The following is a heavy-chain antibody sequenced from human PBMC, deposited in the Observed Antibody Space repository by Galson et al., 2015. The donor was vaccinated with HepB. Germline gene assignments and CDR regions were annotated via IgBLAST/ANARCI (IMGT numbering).Heavy chain of an antibody. D-gene: IGHD6-13*01. CDR2: IYYSGST. CDR3: ARDTGEQQLVGFGYFQH. Sequence: TLSLTCTVSGGSISSGGYYWSWIRQHPGKGLEWIGYIYYSGSTYYNPSLKSRVTISVDTSKNQFSLKLSSVTAADTAVYYCARDTGEQQLVGFGYFQHWGQGTLVTVSS. J-gene: IGHJ1*01. V-gene: IGHV4-31*03. CDR1: GGSISSGGYY.